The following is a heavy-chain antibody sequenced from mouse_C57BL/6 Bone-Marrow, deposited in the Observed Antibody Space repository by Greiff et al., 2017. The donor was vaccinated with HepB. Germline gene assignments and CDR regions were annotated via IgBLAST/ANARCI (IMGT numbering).Heavy chain of an antibody. J-gene: IGHJ1*03. CDR3: ARRGGDGYYVYWYFDV. Sequence: VQLQQPGAELVKPGASVKLSCKASGYTFTSYWMHWVKQRPGRGLGWIGRIDPNSGGTKYNEKFKSKATLTVDKPSSTAYMQLSSLTSEDSAVYYCARRGGDGYYVYWYFDVWGTGTTVTVSS. CDR1: GYTFTSYW. CDR2: IDPNSGGT. D-gene: IGHD2-3*01. V-gene: IGHV1-72*01.